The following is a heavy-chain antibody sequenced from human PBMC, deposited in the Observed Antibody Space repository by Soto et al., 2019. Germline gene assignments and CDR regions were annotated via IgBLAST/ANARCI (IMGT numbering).Heavy chain of an antibody. CDR3: ALRVWGQHRVNFDP. D-gene: IGHD3-16*01. CDR2: MNPNSGNT. J-gene: IGHJ5*02. Sequence: QVQLVQSGAEVKKPGASVKVSCKASGYTFTSYDINWVRQATGQGLEWMGWMNPNSGNTGYAQKFQGRVTMTRNTTISPAYMELSSLRSEHTAVYYCALRVWGQHRVNFDPWGQGTLVTVSS. V-gene: IGHV1-8*01. CDR1: GYTFTSYD.